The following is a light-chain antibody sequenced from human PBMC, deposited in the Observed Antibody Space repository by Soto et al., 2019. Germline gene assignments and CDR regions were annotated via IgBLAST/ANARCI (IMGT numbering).Light chain of an antibody. J-gene: IGLJ3*02. CDR1: KLGDKY. V-gene: IGLV3-1*01. Sequence: SYELTQPPSVSVSPGQTASITCSGDKLGDKYACWYQQKPGQSPVLVIYQDSKRPSGIPERFSGSKSGTSASLAITGLQAEDEADYYCQAYDNSLGVSVLFGGGTKVTVL. CDR3: QAYDNSLGVSVL. CDR2: QDS.